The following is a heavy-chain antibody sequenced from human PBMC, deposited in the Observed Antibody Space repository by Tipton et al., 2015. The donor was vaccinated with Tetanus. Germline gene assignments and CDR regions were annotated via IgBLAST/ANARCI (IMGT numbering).Heavy chain of an antibody. CDR2: IYYSGST. D-gene: IGHD3-22*01. V-gene: IGHV4-39*01. Sequence: TLSLTCTVPGGSISSSSYYWGWIRQPPGKGLEWIGSIYYSGSTYYNPSLKSRVTISVDTSKNQFSLKLSSVTAADTAVYYCARQGRGIVVVPDWFDPWGQGTLVTVSS. J-gene: IGHJ5*02. CDR3: ARQGRGIVVVPDWFDP. CDR1: GGSISSSSYY.